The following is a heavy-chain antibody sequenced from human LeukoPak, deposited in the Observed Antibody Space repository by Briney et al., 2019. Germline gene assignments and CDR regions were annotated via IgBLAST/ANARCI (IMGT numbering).Heavy chain of an antibody. V-gene: IGHV3-23*01. D-gene: IGHD3-3*01. Sequence: PGGSLRLSCAASGFTFSGYAMSWVRQAPGKGLEWVSTISGSGGSTFYADSVKGRFTISRDNSKDTLYLQMNRLRAEDTAVYYCAKGYDFWSGGLDYWGQGTLVTVSS. CDR2: ISGSGGST. CDR3: AKGYDFWSGGLDY. CDR1: GFTFSGYA. J-gene: IGHJ4*02.